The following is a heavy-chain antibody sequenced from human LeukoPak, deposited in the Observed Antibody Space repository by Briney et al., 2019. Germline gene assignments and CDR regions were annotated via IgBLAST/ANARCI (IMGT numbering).Heavy chain of an antibody. V-gene: IGHV1-24*01. CDR2: FDPEDGET. D-gene: IGHD4-11*01. J-gene: IGHJ4*02. CDR1: GYTLTELS. Sequence: ASVKVSCKVSGYTLTELSMHWVRQAPGKGLEWMGGFDPEDGETIYAQKFQGRVAMTEDTSTDTAYMELSSLRSEDTAVYYCARAGPDYRAALYIDYWGQGTLVTVSS. CDR3: ARAGPDYRAALYIDY.